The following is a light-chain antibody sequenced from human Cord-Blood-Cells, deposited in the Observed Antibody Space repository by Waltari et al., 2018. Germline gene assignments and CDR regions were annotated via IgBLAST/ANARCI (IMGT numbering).Light chain of an antibody. J-gene: IGKJ4*01. V-gene: IGKV1-8*01. CDR1: QGISSY. CDR3: QQYYSYPLT. CDR2: AAS. Sequence: AIRMTQSPSSFSASTGDRATITCRASQGISSYLAWYQQKPGKAPKLLIYAASTVQSGVPSRFSGSGSGTDFTLTISCLQSEDFATYYCQQYYSYPLTFGGGTKVEIK.